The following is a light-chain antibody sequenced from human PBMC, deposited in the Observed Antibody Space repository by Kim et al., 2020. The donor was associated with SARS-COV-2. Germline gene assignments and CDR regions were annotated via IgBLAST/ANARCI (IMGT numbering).Light chain of an antibody. CDR2: GAA. Sequence: WSPGERATLSCTASPGVSSRYLAWYQQKPGQAPRPLIYGAASRATGIPDRFSGSGSGTDFTLTISRLEPEDFAVYYCQQYGSSPYTFGQGTKLEI. CDR3: QQYGSSPYT. J-gene: IGKJ2*01. V-gene: IGKV3-20*01. CDR1: PGVSSRY.